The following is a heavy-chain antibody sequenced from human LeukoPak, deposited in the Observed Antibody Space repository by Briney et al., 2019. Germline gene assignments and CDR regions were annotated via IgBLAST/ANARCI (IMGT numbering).Heavy chain of an antibody. CDR3: ASYDSSGYEHPY. CDR1: GFTFDDYG. V-gene: IGHV3-20*04. D-gene: IGHD3-22*01. Sequence: GGSLRLSRAASGFTFDDYGMSWVRQAPGKGLEWVSGINWNGGSTGYADSVKGRFTISRDNAKNSLYLQMNSLRAEDTALYYCASYDSSGYEHPYWGQGTLVTVSS. J-gene: IGHJ1*01. CDR2: INWNGGST.